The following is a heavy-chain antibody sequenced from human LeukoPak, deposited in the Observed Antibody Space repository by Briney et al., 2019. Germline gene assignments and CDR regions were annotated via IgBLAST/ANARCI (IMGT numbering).Heavy chain of an antibody. CDR2: IYYSGST. CDR3: ARGHYYDSSGYLDAFDI. CDR1: GGSISSYY. V-gene: IGHV4-59*01. J-gene: IGHJ3*02. D-gene: IGHD3-22*01. Sequence: SEILSLTCTVSGGSISSYYWSWIRQPPGKGLEWIGYIYYSGSTNYNPSLKSRVTISVDASKNQFSLKLSSVTAADTAVYYCARGHYYDSSGYLDAFDIWGQGTMVTVSS.